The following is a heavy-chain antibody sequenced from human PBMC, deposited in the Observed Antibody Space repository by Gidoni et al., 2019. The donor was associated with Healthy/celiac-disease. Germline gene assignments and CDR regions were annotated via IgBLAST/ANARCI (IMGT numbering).Heavy chain of an antibody. Sequence: QVQLQASGPGLVKPSETLSLTCTVSGGSISSYYWSWIRQPPGKGLEWIGYIYYSGSTNYNPSLKSRVTISVDTSKNQFSLKLSSVTAADTAVYYCARGGTTPDYYYGMDVWGQGTTVTVSS. CDR2: IYYSGST. V-gene: IGHV4-59*01. J-gene: IGHJ6*02. CDR3: ARGGTTPDYYYGMDV. D-gene: IGHD1-7*01. CDR1: GGSISSYY.